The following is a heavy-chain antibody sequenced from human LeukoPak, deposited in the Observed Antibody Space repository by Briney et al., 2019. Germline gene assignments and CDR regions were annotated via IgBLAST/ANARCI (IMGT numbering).Heavy chain of an antibody. D-gene: IGHD6-13*01. J-gene: IGHJ6*02. V-gene: IGHV4-4*07. Sequence: SETLSLTCTVSGGSTSSYYWSWIRQPAGKGLEWIGRIYTSGSTNYNPSLKSRVTMSVDTSKNQFSLKLSSVTAADTAVYYCARGGSSWSGNYYYYGMDVWGQGTTVTVSS. CDR2: IYTSGST. CDR1: GGSTSSYY. CDR3: ARGGSSWSGNYYYYGMDV.